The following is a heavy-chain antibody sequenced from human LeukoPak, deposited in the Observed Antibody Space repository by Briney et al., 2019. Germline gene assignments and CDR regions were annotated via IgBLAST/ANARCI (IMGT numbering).Heavy chain of an antibody. CDR1: GGSISSSSYY. J-gene: IGHJ6*03. CDR3: ARLTYYYGSGSYLKYYMDG. V-gene: IGHV4-39*01. D-gene: IGHD3-10*01. CDR2: IYYSGST. Sequence: SETLSLTCTVSGGSISSSSYYWGWIRQPPGKGLEWIGSIYYSGSTYYNPSLKSRVTISVDTSKNQFSLKLSSVTAADTAVYYCARLTYYYGSGSYLKYYMDGGSKATTVTISS.